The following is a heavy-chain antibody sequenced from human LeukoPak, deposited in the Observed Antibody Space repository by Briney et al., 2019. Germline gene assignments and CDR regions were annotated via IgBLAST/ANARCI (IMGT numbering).Heavy chain of an antibody. J-gene: IGHJ4*02. Sequence: NAGGSLRLSCAASGFSVSDYSISWIRQSPGKGLEWISYVTSGSGSTNYAHSVKGRFTISRDNAKNSVALQLDGLRADDTAVYFCTRERRGSYYAFESWGEGTLVTVSS. V-gene: IGHV3-11*05. CDR2: VTSGSGST. CDR1: GFSVSDYS. D-gene: IGHD3-16*01. CDR3: TRERRGSYYAFES.